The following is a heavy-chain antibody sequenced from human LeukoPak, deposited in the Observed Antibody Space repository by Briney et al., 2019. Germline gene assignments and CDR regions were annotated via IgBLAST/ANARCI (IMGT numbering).Heavy chain of an antibody. J-gene: IGHJ3*02. CDR3: ARYIVSYPHDAFDI. CDR2: IYYSGST. D-gene: IGHD1-26*01. CDR1: GGAISSYY. Sequence: SETLSLTCTVSGGAISSYYWSWIRQPPGKGLEWIGYIYYSGSTSYNPSLKSRVTISVDTSKKQFSLKLSSVTAADTAFYYCARYIVSYPHDAFDIWGQGTMVTVSS. V-gene: IGHV4-59*01.